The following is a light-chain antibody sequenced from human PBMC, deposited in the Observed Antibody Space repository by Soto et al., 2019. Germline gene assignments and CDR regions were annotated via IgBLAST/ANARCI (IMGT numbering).Light chain of an antibody. Sequence: DIQTSQTPSSRSASVGDKITTDCQASQDISNYLNWYQQKPGKAPKLLIYDASNLETGVPSRFSGSGSVTDFTFTISSLKPEDIATHYCQRYDNLPITFGKGTRLEIK. V-gene: IGKV1-33*01. CDR2: DAS. CDR3: QRYDNLPIT. J-gene: IGKJ5*01. CDR1: QDISNY.